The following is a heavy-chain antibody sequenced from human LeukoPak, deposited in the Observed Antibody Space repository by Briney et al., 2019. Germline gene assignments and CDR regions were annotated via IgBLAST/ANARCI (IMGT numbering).Heavy chain of an antibody. D-gene: IGHD1-26*01. CDR1: GGSISSGGYY. Sequence: PSQTLSLTCTVSGGSISSGGYYWSWIRQPPGKGLEWIGYIYYSGSTNYNPSFKSRVTISADTSKNQFSLKLSSVTAADTAVYYCVIGATGSLLLAYWGQGTLVTVSS. CDR2: IYYSGST. CDR3: VIGATGSLLLAY. J-gene: IGHJ4*02. V-gene: IGHV4-61*08.